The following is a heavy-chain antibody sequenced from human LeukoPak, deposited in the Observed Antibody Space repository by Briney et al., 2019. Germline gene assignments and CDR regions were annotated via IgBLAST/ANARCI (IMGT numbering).Heavy chain of an antibody. CDR1: GGSINSGSYY. D-gene: IGHD2-2*01. J-gene: IGHJ4*02. CDR2: IYTSGST. V-gene: IGHV4-61*02. Sequence: SETLSLTCTVSGGSINSGSYYWSWIRQPAGKGLECIGRIYTSGSTNYNPSLKSRVTISVDTSKNQFSLKLSSVTAADTAVYYCAALVVPAAKVDYWGQGTLVTVSS. CDR3: AALVVPAAKVDY.